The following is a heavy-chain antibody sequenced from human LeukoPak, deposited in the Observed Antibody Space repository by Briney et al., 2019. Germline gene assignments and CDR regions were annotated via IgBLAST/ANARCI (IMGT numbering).Heavy chain of an antibody. CDR3: AKLPDIVVVPAAAWFDP. J-gene: IGHJ5*02. D-gene: IGHD2-2*01. Sequence: GGSLRLSCAASGFTFSSYSMNWVRQAPGKGLEWVANIKQDGSEKYYVDSVKGRFTISRDNAKNSLYLQMNSLRAEDTAVYYCAKLPDIVVVPAAAWFDPWGQGTLVTVSS. CDR2: IKQDGSEK. CDR1: GFTFSSYS. V-gene: IGHV3-7*03.